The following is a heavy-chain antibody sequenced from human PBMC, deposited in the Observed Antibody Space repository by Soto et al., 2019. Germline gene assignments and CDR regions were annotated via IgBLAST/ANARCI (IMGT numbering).Heavy chain of an antibody. J-gene: IGHJ4*02. CDR2: IIPIFGTA. Sequence: GATVKVSCKASGGTFSSYAISWVRQAPGQGLEWMGGIIPIFGTANYAQKFQGRVTITADESTSTAYMELSSLRSEDTAVYYCASVYGSGSYLFDYWGQGTLVTVSS. CDR1: GGTFSSYA. V-gene: IGHV1-69*13. D-gene: IGHD3-10*01. CDR3: ASVYGSGSYLFDY.